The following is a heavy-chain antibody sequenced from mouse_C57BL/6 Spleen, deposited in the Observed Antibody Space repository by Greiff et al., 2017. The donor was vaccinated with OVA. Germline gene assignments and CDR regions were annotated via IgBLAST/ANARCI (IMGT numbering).Heavy chain of an antibody. CDR2: ISDGGSYT. D-gene: IGHD5-5*01. CDR1: GFTFSSYA. J-gene: IGHJ3*01. Sequence: DVMLVESGGGLVKPGGSLKLSCAASGFTFSSYAMSWVRQTPEKRLEWVATISDGGSYTYYPDNVKGRFTISRDNAKNNLYLQISHLKSEDTAMYYCASYPFAYWGQGTLVTVSA. CDR3: ASYPFAY. V-gene: IGHV5-4*03.